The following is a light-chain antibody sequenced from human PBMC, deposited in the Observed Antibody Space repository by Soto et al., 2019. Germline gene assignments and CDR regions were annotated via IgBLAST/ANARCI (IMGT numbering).Light chain of an antibody. CDR3: SSYTTSNTWV. CDR2: EVS. J-gene: IGLJ3*02. CDR1: SSDVGAYEY. Sequence: QSALTQPASVSGSPGQSITISCTGTSSDVGAYEYVSWYQQHPGKAPKFMLYEVSNRPSGLSNRCSGSKSGNTASLTISGLQAEDEADYYCSSYTTSNTWVFGGGTKLTVL. V-gene: IGLV2-14*01.